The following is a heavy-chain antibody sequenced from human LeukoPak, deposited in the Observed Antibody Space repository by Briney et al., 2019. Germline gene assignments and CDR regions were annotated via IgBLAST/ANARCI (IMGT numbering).Heavy chain of an antibody. V-gene: IGHV1-18*01. Sequence: AASVTVSCTASGYTFTSYGISWVRQAPGQGLEWMGWISAYNGNTNYAQKLQGRVTMTTDTSTSTAYMELRSLRSDDTAVYYCARTSFDYDFWSGYLFDYWGQGTLVTVSS. J-gene: IGHJ4*02. CDR3: ARTSFDYDFWSGYLFDY. CDR1: GYTFTSYG. CDR2: ISAYNGNT. D-gene: IGHD3-3*01.